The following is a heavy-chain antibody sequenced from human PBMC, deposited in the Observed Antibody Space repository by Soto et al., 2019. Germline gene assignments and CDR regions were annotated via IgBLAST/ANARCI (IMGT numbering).Heavy chain of an antibody. CDR3: GSVFEY. J-gene: IGHJ4*02. V-gene: IGHV3-74*01. Sequence: GGSLRLSCAASGFTFSSYAMRWVRQVPGKGLEWVSRVDSHGSSTNYADSVKGRFTISRDNAKNTLYLQMNSLRAEDTAVYYCGSVFEYWGQGALVTVSS. CDR2: VDSHGSST. CDR1: GFTFSSYA.